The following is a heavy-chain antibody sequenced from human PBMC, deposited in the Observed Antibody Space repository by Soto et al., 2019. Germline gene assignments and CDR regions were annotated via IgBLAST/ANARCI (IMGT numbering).Heavy chain of an antibody. CDR1: GFTFSSYA. Sequence: QPGGSLRLSCAASGFTFSSYAMSWVRQAPGKGLEWVSGISGSGGITYYAGSVKRRFTISRDNSKTTLFLQMNSLRAEDTAVYYCAKALGYCSSPSCYPYPRRPGRPHSNFYGMDVWGQGTTVTVSS. V-gene: IGHV3-23*01. CDR3: AKALGYCSSPSCYPYPRRPGRPHSNFYGMDV. D-gene: IGHD2-2*01. J-gene: IGHJ6*02. CDR2: ISGSGGIT.